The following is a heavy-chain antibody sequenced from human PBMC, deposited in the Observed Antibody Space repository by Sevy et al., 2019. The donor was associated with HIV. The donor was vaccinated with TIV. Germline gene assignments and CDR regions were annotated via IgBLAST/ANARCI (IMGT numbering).Heavy chain of an antibody. CDR1: GFTFSSYG. Sequence: GGSLRLSCAASGFTFSSYGMDWVRQAPGMGLEWVAVISYDGSNKYYADSVKGRFTISRDNSKNTLYLQMNSLRAEDTAVYYCAKDRRIAAAGTSVGWFDPWGQRTLVTVSS. D-gene: IGHD6-13*01. V-gene: IGHV3-30*18. CDR2: ISYDGSNK. J-gene: IGHJ5*02. CDR3: AKDRRIAAAGTSVGWFDP.